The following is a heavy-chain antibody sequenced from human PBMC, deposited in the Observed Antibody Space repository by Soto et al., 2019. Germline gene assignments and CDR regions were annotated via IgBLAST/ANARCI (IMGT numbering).Heavy chain of an antibody. D-gene: IGHD3-10*01. CDR1: GFTFSSYS. Sequence: GGSLRRSCAASGFTFSSYSMNWVRQAPGKGLEWVSYISSSSSTIYYADSVKGRFTISRDNAKNSLYLQMNSLRDEDTAVYYCARGDPSGSYYYYYGMDVWGQGTTVTVSS. CDR3: ARGDPSGSYYYYYGMDV. J-gene: IGHJ6*02. CDR2: ISSSSSTI. V-gene: IGHV3-48*02.